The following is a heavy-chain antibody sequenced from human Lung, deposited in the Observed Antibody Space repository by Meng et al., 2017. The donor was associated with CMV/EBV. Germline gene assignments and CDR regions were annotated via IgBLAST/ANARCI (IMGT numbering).Heavy chain of an antibody. CDR3: ADTLGGALGLWYDYVGY. V-gene: IGHV3-30-3*01. J-gene: IGHJ4*02. CDR1: GFTFSSYA. CDR2: ISYDGSNK. D-gene: IGHD2-21*01. Sequence: GGSLRLXCAASGFTFSSYAMHWVRQAPGKGLEWVAIISYDGSNKYYADFVKGRFTISGDNSKNTLHLKMNSLRAEDTAVYLCADTLGGALGLWYDYVGYXDQGXLVTVSS.